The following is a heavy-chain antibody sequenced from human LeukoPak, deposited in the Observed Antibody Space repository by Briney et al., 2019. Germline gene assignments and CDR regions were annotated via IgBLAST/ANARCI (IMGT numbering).Heavy chain of an antibody. CDR3: ARDQEGFDY. CDR1: GGSIRSSYYY. Sequence: SETLSLTCTVSGGSIRSSYYYWGWIRQPPGKGLEWIGSIYDSGSTYYNPSLKSRVTISVDTSKNQFSLKLNSVTAADTAVYYCARDQEGFDYWGQGTLVTVSS. CDR2: IYDSGST. V-gene: IGHV4-39*02. J-gene: IGHJ4*02.